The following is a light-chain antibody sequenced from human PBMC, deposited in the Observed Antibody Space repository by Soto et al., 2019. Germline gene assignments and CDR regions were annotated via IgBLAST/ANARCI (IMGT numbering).Light chain of an antibody. CDR1: QSISNW. CDR2: KTS. Sequence: DIQMTQSPSTLSASVGDRVTITCRASQSISNWLAWYQQKPGKAPKVLIYKTSILESGVPPRFSGSGSGTESTLTISSLQPDDFATYYCQQYNHYSWTFGQGTKVEIK. V-gene: IGKV1-5*03. CDR3: QQYNHYSWT. J-gene: IGKJ1*01.